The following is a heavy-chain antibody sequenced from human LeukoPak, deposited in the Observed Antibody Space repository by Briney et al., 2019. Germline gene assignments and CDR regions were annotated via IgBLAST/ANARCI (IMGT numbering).Heavy chain of an antibody. Sequence: QTGGSLRLSCAASGFIFSDYAMSWVRQAPGKGLEWVSGFESSGDGTYYADSVKGRFTISRDNSKNTLYLQMNSLRAEDTAVYYCAKDIGYCSSTSCYYFDYWGQGTLVTVSS. CDR2: FESSGDGT. J-gene: IGHJ4*02. CDR3: AKDIGYCSSTSCYYFDY. CDR1: GFIFSDYA. D-gene: IGHD2-2*01. V-gene: IGHV3-23*01.